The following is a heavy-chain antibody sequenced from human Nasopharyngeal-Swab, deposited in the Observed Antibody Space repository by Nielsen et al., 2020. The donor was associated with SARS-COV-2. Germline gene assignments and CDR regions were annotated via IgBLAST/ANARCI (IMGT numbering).Heavy chain of an antibody. D-gene: IGHD4-17*01. CDR2: IYYSGST. CDR1: GGSISSYY. V-gene: IGHV4-59*01. J-gene: IGHJ5*02. CDR3: AREELGGDYNWFDP. Sequence: SETLSLTCTVSGGSISSYYWSWIRQPPGKGLEWIGYIYYSGSTNYNPSLKSRVTISVDTSKNQFSLKLSSVTAADTAVYYCAREELGGDYNWFDPWGQGTLVTVSS.